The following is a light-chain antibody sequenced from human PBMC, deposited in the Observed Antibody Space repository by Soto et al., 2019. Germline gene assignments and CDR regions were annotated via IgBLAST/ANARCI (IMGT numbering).Light chain of an antibody. CDR2: DAS. J-gene: IGKJ1*01. V-gene: IGKV3-11*01. Sequence: EIVLTQSPATLSLSPGEGATLSCRASQSVSSYLAWYQQKPGQAPRLPIYDASNRATGIPARFSGSGSGTDFTLTISSLEPEDFAVYYCQQRSNWPVTFGLGTKV. CDR3: QQRSNWPVT. CDR1: QSVSSY.